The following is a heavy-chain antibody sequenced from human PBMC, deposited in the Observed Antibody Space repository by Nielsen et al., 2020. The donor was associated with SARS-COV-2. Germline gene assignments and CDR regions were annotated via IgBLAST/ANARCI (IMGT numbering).Heavy chain of an antibody. J-gene: IGHJ4*02. CDR3: ARDPPKYSSSSEGDFDY. V-gene: IGHV3-48*02. D-gene: IGHD6-6*01. Sequence: GESLKISCAASGFTFSSYSMNWVRQAPGKGLEWVSYISSSSSTIYYADSVKGRFTISRDNAKNSLYLQMNSLRDEDTAVYYCARDPPKYSSSSEGDFDYWGRGTLVTVSS. CDR1: GFTFSSYS. CDR2: ISSSSSTI.